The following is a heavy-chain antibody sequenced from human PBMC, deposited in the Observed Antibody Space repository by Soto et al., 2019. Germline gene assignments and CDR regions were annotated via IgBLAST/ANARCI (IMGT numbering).Heavy chain of an antibody. D-gene: IGHD2-2*01. V-gene: IGHV3-23*01. Sequence: PGGSLRLSCAASGFTFSSYAMSWVRQAPGKGLEWVSAISGSGGSTYYADSVKGRFTISRDNSKNTLYLQMNSLRAEDTAIYYCAKNGYCRGTNCYAPFDPGGQGPLVTVSS. CDR1: GFTFSSYA. CDR3: AKNGYCRGTNCYAPFDP. J-gene: IGHJ5*02. CDR2: ISGSGGST.